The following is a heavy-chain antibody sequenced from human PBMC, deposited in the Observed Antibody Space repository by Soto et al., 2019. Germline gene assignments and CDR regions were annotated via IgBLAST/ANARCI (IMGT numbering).Heavy chain of an antibody. D-gene: IGHD3-22*01. CDR3: ARGRTVRNYADDSSDYFYFFDY. CDR2: VYYTGST. CDR1: GYSISTFY. V-gene: IGHV4-59*01. J-gene: IGHJ4*02. Sequence: PSETLSITCPVSGYSISTFYWGWMRQSPGKELEWIGYVYYTGSTNYNPSLKSRVTISVDRSKNQFSLKLTSANAADTAVYYCARGRTVRNYADDSSDYFYFFDYWGQGTQVTVSS.